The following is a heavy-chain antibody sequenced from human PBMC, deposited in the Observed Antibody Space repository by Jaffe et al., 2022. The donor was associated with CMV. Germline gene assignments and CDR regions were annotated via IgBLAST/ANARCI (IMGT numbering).Heavy chain of an antibody. CDR3: AKDMEGIEYSSSSPWNWFDP. J-gene: IGHJ5*02. D-gene: IGHD6-6*01. V-gene: IGHV3-9*01. CDR1: GFTFDDYA. CDR2: ISWNSGSI. Sequence: EVQLVESGGGLVQPGRSLRLSCAASGFTFDDYAMHWVRQAPGKGLEWVSGISWNSGSIGYADSVKGRFTISRDNAKNSLYLQMNSLRAEDTALYYCAKDMEGIEYSSSSPWNWFDPWGQGTLVTVSS.